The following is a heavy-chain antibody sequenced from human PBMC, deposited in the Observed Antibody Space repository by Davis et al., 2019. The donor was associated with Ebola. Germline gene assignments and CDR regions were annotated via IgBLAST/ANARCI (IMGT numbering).Heavy chain of an antibody. CDR2: VYKSGTT. D-gene: IGHD1-7*01. Sequence: PGGSLRLSCAAAELTVSRNYMTWVRQAPGKGLQWVSTVYKSGTTYYADSVKGRFTVSRDNSENTMYLQMNGLRPEDTDVYYCTANWIYGSGMDIWGQGTTVTVSS. V-gene: IGHV3-53*05. J-gene: IGHJ6*02. CDR1: ELTVSRNY. CDR3: TANWIYGSGMDI.